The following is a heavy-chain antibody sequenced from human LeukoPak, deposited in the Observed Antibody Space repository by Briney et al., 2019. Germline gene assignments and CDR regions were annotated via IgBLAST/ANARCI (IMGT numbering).Heavy chain of an antibody. CDR2: IYYSGST. D-gene: IGHD3-3*01. J-gene: IGHJ6*02. CDR3: ARVGPHGFRSGYSSYYYYYGMDV. Sequence: SETLSLTCTVSGGSISSGGYYWSWIRQHPGKGLEWIGYIYYSGSTNYNPSLKSRVTISVDTSKNQFSLKLSSVTAADTAVYYCARVGPHGFRSGYSSYYYYYGMDVWGQGTTVTVSS. CDR1: GGSISSGGYY. V-gene: IGHV4-61*08.